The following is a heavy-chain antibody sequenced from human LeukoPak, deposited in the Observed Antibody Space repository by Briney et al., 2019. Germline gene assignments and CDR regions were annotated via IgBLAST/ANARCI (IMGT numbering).Heavy chain of an antibody. CDR3: TREGLDP. J-gene: IGHJ5*01. CDR1: GFTFSSYW. Sequence: PGGSLRLSCAASGFTFSSYWMHWVRQAPGKGLVWVSRIESDGTGTIYADSVRGRFTISRDNAKNTMYLQMNSLRAEDTAVYYCTREGLDPWGEGTVVTVSS. V-gene: IGHV3-74*01. CDR2: IESDGTGT. D-gene: IGHD2-21*01.